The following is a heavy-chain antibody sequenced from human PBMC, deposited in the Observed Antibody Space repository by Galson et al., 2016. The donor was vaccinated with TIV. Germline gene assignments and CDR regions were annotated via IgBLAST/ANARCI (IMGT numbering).Heavy chain of an antibody. V-gene: IGHV1-69*13. CDR1: GAIFNSYA. J-gene: IGHJ5*02. D-gene: IGHD3-22*01. CDR3: ARERTPPGPDNDTWFDP. CDR2: IIAIFRIA. Sequence: SVKVSCKASGAIFNSYAISWVRQAPGQGLEWMGGIIAIFRIANYAQKFQGRVTITADESTSTAYMELSSLRSEDTAVYYCARERTPPGPDNDTWFDPWGHGVLVTVSS.